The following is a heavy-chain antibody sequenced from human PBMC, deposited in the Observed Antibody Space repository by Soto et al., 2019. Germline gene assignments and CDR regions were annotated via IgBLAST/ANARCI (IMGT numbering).Heavy chain of an antibody. CDR1: GFTFSSYS. J-gene: IGHJ6*02. CDR2: ISSSSSTI. V-gene: IGHV3-48*02. CDR3: ARDRDGVVALFSMDV. D-gene: IGHD2-21*01. Sequence: GGSLRLSCAASGFTFSSYSMNWVRQAPGKGLEWVSYISSSSSTIYYADSVKGRFTISRDNAKNSLYLQMNSLRDEDTAVYYCARDRDGVVALFSMDVWGQGTTVTVSS.